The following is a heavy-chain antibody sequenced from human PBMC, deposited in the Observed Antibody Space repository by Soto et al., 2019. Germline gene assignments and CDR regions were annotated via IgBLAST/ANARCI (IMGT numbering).Heavy chain of an antibody. V-gene: IGHV4-31*03. CDR3: ARDRWYNWIDP. J-gene: IGHJ5*02. D-gene: IGHD2-15*01. Sequence: QVQLQESGPGLVKPSQTLSLTCTVSGGSISSGGYYWSWIRQHPGKGLEWIGNSYYSGSTYYNPSLKSRVTISVDTSKNQFSLNLTSVTAADTAVYYCARDRWYNWIDPWGQGTLVTVSS. CDR2: SYYSGST. CDR1: GGSISSGGYY.